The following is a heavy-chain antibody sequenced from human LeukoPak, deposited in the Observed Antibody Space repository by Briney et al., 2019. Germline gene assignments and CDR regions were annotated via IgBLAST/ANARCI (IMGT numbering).Heavy chain of an antibody. J-gene: IGHJ4*02. CDR3: ARSRYDYIWGIDY. V-gene: IGHV3-23*01. CDR1: GFTFSSYA. CDR2: FSGSGGST. Sequence: GGSLRLSCAASGFTFSSYAMSWVRQAPGKGLECISGFSGSGGSTYYADSVKGRFTISRDNSKNTLYLQMNSLRDEDTAVFYCARSRYDYIWGIDYWGQGTLVTISS. D-gene: IGHD3-16*01.